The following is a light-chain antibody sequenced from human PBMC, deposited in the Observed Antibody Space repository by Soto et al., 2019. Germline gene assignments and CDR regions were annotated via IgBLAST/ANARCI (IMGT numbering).Light chain of an antibody. Sequence: QSVLTQPRSVSGSPGQSVTISCTGTSSDVGGYNYVSWYQEHPGKAPKLMIYDVSKRPSGVPDRFSGSKSANTASLTISGLQTEDEADYYCCSYAGSNTYVFGTGTKVTVL. CDR3: CSYAGSNTYV. J-gene: IGLJ1*01. V-gene: IGLV2-11*01. CDR1: SSDVGGYNY. CDR2: DVS.